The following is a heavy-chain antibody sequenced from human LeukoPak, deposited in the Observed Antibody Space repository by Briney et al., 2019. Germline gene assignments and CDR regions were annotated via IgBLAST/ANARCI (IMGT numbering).Heavy chain of an antibody. CDR1: GFTFSSYS. J-gene: IGHJ4*02. CDR2: ISSSSSTI. CDR3: ARARYYYGSGSYYGTFFDY. Sequence: GGSLRLSCAASGFTFSSYSMNWVRQAPGKGLEWVSYISSSSSTIYYADSVKGRFTISRDNAKNSLYLQMNSLRAEDTAVYYCARARYYYGSGSYYGTFFDYWGQGTLVTVSS. V-gene: IGHV3-48*01. D-gene: IGHD3-10*01.